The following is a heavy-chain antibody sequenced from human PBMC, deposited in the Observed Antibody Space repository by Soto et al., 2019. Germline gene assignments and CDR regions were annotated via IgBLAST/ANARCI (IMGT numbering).Heavy chain of an antibody. J-gene: IGHJ5*02. CDR1: GGTFSSYA. CDR3: ASHYYAPSNWLDP. Sequence: GASVKVSCKASGGTFSSYAISWVRQAPGQGLEWMGGIIPIFGTANYAQKFQGRVTITADESTSTAYMELSSLRSEDTAVYYCASHYYAPSNWLDPWGQGTLVSVSS. V-gene: IGHV1-69*13. D-gene: IGHD3-3*01. CDR2: IIPIFGTA.